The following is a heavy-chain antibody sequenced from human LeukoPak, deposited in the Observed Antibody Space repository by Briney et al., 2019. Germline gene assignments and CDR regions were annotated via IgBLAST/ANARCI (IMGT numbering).Heavy chain of an antibody. CDR1: GFTFTNAW. CDR3: TTDFDM. CDR2: IESTAVGGTT. Sequence: GGSRRLSCSAAGFTFTNAWMSWVRQAPGKGLELVGRIESTAVGGTTDYAAPVRGIFTISRDDSQNILYLQMNSLKIEATGVYYCTTDFDMWGQGTMVTVSS. J-gene: IGHJ3*02. V-gene: IGHV3-15*04.